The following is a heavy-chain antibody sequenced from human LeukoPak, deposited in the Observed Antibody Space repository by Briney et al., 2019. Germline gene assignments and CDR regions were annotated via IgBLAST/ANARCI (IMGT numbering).Heavy chain of an antibody. J-gene: IGHJ4*02. Sequence: SSETLSLTCAVYGGSFSGYYWSWIRQPPGKGLEWIGEINHSGSTNYNPSLKSRVTISVDTSKNQFSLKLSSVTAADAAVYYCARGFRGENSSGWYQVDYWGQGTLVTVSS. CDR2: INHSGST. CDR3: ARGFRGENSSGWYQVDY. V-gene: IGHV4-34*01. D-gene: IGHD6-19*01. CDR1: GGSFSGYY.